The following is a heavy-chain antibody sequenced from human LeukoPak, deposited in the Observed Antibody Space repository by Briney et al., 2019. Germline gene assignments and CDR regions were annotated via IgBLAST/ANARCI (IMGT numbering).Heavy chain of an antibody. CDR1: GGSISSYY. V-gene: IGHV4-59*01. CDR2: IYCSGST. Sequence: SETLSLTCTVSGGSISSYYWSWIRQPPGKGLERIGYIYCSGSTNYNPSLKSRVTISVDTSKNQFSLKLSSVTAADTAVYYCARGGDIVVVPAAALDYWGQGTLVTVSS. CDR3: ARGGDIVVVPAAALDY. J-gene: IGHJ4*02. D-gene: IGHD2-2*01.